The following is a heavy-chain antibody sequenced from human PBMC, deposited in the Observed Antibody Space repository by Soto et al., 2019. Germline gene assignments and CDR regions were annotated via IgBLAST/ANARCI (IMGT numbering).Heavy chain of an antibody. D-gene: IGHD4-17*01. CDR3: ARGRGTDYGDYRSIDY. CDR1: GFTFSSYY. J-gene: IGHJ4*02. V-gene: IGHV3-21*01. CDR2: ISSSSNYI. Sequence: EAQLVESGGGLVKPGGSLRLSCAASGFTFSSYYMNWVRQAPGKGLEWVSWISSSSNYIYYANSVKGRFTISRDNAKNSLYLQMDSLRAEDTAVYYCARGRGTDYGDYRSIDYWGQGTLVTVSS.